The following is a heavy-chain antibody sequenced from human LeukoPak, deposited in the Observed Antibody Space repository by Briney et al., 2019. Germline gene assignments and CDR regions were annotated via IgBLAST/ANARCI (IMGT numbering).Heavy chain of an antibody. Sequence: GGSLRLSCAASGFTFSSYWMSWVRQAPGKGREWVANIKQDGSEKYYVDSVKGRFTISRDNAKNSLYLQMNSLRAEDTAVYYCARVSDDYGDYNQYSSDYWGQGTLVTVSS. CDR3: ARVSDDYGDYNQYSSDY. CDR1: GFTFSSYW. CDR2: IKQDGSEK. J-gene: IGHJ4*02. D-gene: IGHD4-17*01. V-gene: IGHV3-7*03.